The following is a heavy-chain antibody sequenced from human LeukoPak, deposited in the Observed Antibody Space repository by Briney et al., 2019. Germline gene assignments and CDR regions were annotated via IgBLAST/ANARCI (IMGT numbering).Heavy chain of an antibody. Sequence: QPGGSLRLSCAASGFTFSSYSMNWVRQAPGKGLEWVSYISSSSSTIYYADSVKGRFTISRDNAKNSLYLQMNSLRAEDTAVYYCARLGAAADGLDFDYWGQGTLVTVSS. CDR1: GFTFSSYS. J-gene: IGHJ4*02. D-gene: IGHD6-13*01. V-gene: IGHV3-48*04. CDR3: ARLGAAADGLDFDY. CDR2: ISSSSSTI.